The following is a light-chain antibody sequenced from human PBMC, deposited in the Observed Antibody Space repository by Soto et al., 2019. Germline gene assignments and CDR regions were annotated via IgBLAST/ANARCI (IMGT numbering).Light chain of an antibody. V-gene: IGKV1-39*01. CDR3: QQSYSTTWT. Sequence: DIQMTQSPSSLSASVGDRVTITCRASQSISSYLNWYQKKAGKDPKLLIYAASSLQSGVSSRFSGSGSGTDFNLTISSLQTEDCATYECQQSYSTTWTFGQGTKVDIK. CDR2: AAS. J-gene: IGKJ1*01. CDR1: QSISSY.